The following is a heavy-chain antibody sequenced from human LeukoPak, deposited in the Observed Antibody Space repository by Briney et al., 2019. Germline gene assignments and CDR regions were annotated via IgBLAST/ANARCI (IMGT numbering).Heavy chain of an antibody. Sequence: SDTLSLTGTVTGGSISSYYWSWIRQPPGKGLEWIGYVYTSGSTNYNPSLKSRVTISVDTSKNQFSLKLSSVPAADTAVYYCARIPPWNSDAFYIWGQGTMVSASS. D-gene: IGHD1-7*01. V-gene: IGHV4-4*09. CDR2: VYTSGST. J-gene: IGHJ3*02. CDR3: ARIPPWNSDAFYI. CDR1: GGSISSYY.